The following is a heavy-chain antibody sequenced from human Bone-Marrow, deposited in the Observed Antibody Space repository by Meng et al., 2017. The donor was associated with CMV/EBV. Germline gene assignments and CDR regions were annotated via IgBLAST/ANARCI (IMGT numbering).Heavy chain of an antibody. CDR2: INHSGNT. V-gene: IGHV4-34*01. Sequence: SETMSLTCAVDGGSFSGYYWSWIRQPPGKGLEWIGEINHSGNTNYNPSLKSRVTISVDTPKNQCSLKLSSVTAADTAVYYCARLGDYGDRGDYWGQGTLVTVSS. D-gene: IGHD4-17*01. CDR3: ARLGDYGDRGDY. CDR1: GGSFSGYY. J-gene: IGHJ4*02.